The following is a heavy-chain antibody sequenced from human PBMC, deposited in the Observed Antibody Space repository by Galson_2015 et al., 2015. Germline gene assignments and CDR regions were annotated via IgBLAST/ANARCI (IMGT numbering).Heavy chain of an antibody. V-gene: IGHV5-51*01. Sequence: QSGAEVTKPGESPKISCKGSGYSFTSYWIGWVRQMPGKGLEWMGIIYPGDSDTRYSPSFQGQVTISADKSISTAYLQWSSLKASDTAMYYCARHARGGYYYYYMDVWGKGITVTVSS. CDR3: ARHARGGYYYYYMDV. J-gene: IGHJ6*03. CDR2: IYPGDSDT. CDR1: GYSFTSYW.